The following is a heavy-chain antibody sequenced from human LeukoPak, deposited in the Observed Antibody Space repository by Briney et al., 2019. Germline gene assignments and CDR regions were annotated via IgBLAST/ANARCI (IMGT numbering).Heavy chain of an antibody. V-gene: IGHV4-39*02. Sequence: SETLSLTSTVSGGSISSSNYYWGWIPQPPGKGLEWIGSIYYSGSTYYNPSPKSRVTISVDMSKNQFSLKLSSVTAADTAVYYCARERVDTAIHYYYYMDVWGKGTTVTISS. D-gene: IGHD5-18*01. CDR1: GGSISSSNYY. CDR2: IYYSGST. CDR3: ARERVDTAIHYYYYMDV. J-gene: IGHJ6*03.